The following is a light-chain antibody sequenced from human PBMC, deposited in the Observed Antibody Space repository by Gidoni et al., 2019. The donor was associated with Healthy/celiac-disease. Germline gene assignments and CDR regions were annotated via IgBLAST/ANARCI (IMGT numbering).Light chain of an antibody. V-gene: IGKV1-9*01. CDR1: QGISSY. CDR3: QQLNSYPRALT. CDR2: AAS. J-gene: IGKJ4*01. Sequence: DIQLTQSPSFLSASVGDRVTITCRASQGISSYLAWYQQKPGKAPKLLIYAASTLQSGVPSPFSGSGSGTEFTLTISSLQPEDFATYYCQQLNSYPRALTFGGGTKVEIK.